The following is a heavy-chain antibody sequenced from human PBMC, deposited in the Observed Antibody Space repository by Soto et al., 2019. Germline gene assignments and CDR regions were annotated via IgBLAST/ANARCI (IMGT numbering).Heavy chain of an antibody. Sequence: ASVXVSCKASGYTFYSHSISWVRQAPGQGLEWMGRINADYGNTQYAQKFRGRVTMTTDTSTTTVYMELTNLRSDDTAVYYCARCIQGDYYYGMDVWGQGTTVTVSS. D-gene: IGHD5-18*01. CDR2: INADYGNT. CDR3: ARCIQGDYYYGMDV. V-gene: IGHV1-18*01. CDR1: GYTFYSHS. J-gene: IGHJ6*02.